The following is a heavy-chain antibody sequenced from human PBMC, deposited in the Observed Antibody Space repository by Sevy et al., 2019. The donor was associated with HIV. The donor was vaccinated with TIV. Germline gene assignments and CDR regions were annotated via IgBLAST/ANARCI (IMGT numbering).Heavy chain of an antibody. CDR3: AKSRQSSTIFGVVTNPNWFDP. Sequence: SETLSLTCTVSGGSISSYYWSWIRQPPGKGLEWIGYIYYSGSTNYNPSLKSRVTISVDTSKNQYSLKLSPVTAADTAVYYCAKSRQSSTIFGVVTNPNWFDPWGQGTLVTVSS. CDR1: GGSISSYY. D-gene: IGHD3-3*01. V-gene: IGHV4-59*01. CDR2: IYYSGST. J-gene: IGHJ5*02.